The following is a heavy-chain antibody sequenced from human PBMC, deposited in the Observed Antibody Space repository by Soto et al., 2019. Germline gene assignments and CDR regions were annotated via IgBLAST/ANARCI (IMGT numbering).Heavy chain of an antibody. J-gene: IGHJ4*02. D-gene: IGHD1-1*01. Sequence: GGSLRLSCAASGFTFSDYYMSWIRQAPGKGLEWVSYISSSGSTIYYADSVKGRFTISRDNAKNSLYLQMNSLRAEDTAVYYCAIQPRPFRPEWGPKHWGQGTLVTVSS. CDR1: GFTFSDYY. CDR3: AIQPRPFRPEWGPKH. CDR2: ISSSGSTI. V-gene: IGHV3-11*01.